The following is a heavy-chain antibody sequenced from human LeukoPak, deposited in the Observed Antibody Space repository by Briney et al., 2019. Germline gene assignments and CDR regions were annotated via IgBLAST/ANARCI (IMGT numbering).Heavy chain of an antibody. CDR3: AKGVGYGSGEP. V-gene: IGHV3-30*04. CDR1: GFTFSTSV. Sequence: GGSLRLSCAASGFTFSTSVMYWVRQAPGKGLEWVAVISYDGSNKYYADSVKGRFTISRDNSKNTLYLQMNSLRAEDTAVYYCAKGVGYGSGEPWGQGTLVTVSS. CDR2: ISYDGSNK. J-gene: IGHJ4*02. D-gene: IGHD3-10*01.